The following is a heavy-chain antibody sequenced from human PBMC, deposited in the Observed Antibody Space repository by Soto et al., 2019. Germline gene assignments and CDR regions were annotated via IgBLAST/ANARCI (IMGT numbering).Heavy chain of an antibody. D-gene: IGHD3-22*01. V-gene: IGHV1-2*02. CDR2: INPTGGGT. Sequence: ASVKVSCKASGYTFTDYYIHWVRQAPGQGLEWMGWINPTGGGTNYAQSFRGRVTMTRDTSISTAYMELSRLTSDDTAVFYCARTYSSRYFYNQYSMDVWGQGTTVTVSS. J-gene: IGHJ6*02. CDR3: ARTYSSRYFYNQYSMDV. CDR1: GYTFTDYY.